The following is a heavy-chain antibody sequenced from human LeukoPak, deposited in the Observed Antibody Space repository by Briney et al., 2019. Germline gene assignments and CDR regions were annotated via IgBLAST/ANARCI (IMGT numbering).Heavy chain of an antibody. D-gene: IGHD3-10*01. J-gene: IGHJ4*02. V-gene: IGHV4-59*12. CDR1: GGSISSYY. CDR2: IYYSGST. CDR3: ARRGYYYGSGKFLDY. Sequence: SETLSLTCTFSGGSISSYYWSWIRQPPGKGLEWIGSIYYSGSTNYNPSLKSRVTISVDTSKNQFSLKLSSVTAADTAVYYCARRGYYYGSGKFLDYWGQGTLVTVSS.